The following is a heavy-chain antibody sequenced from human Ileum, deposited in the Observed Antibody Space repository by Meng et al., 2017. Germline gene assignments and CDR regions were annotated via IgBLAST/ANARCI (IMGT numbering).Heavy chain of an antibody. CDR3: ARDQALDYYGSGSYIRRGAFDI. CDR2: IYTSGST. Sequence: SETLSLTCTVSGGSISSGSYYWSWIRQPAGKGLEWIGRIYTSGSTNYNPSLKSRVTISVDTSENQFSLKLSSVTAADTAVYYCARDQALDYYGSGSYIRRGAFDIWGQGTMVTVSS. CDR1: GGSISSGSYY. D-gene: IGHD3-10*01. J-gene: IGHJ3*02. V-gene: IGHV4-61*02.